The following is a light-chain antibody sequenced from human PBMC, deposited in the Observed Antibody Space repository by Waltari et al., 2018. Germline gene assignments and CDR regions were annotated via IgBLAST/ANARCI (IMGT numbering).Light chain of an antibody. CDR1: QSVSSTY. Sequence: EIVLTQSPGTLSLSPGERATLFCRASQSVSSTYLAWYQQKPGQAPRLLIYGASSRVAGTPDRFSGSGSGTDFTLTISRLEPEDFAVYYCQQYGSSPQTFGQGTKVEIK. CDR2: GAS. CDR3: QQYGSSPQT. J-gene: IGKJ1*01. V-gene: IGKV3-20*01.